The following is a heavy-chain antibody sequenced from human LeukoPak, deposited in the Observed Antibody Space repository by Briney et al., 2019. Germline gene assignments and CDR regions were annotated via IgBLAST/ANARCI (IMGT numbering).Heavy chain of an antibody. V-gene: IGHV3-21*01. CDR2: ISSSSSYI. D-gene: IGHD6-19*01. CDR1: GFTFSSYS. Sequence: GGSLRLSCAASGFTFSSYSMNWVRQAPGKGLEWVSSISSSSSYIYYADSVKGRFTTSRDNAKNSLYLQMNSLRAEDTAVYYCAGPIAVADHYYFNYWGQGTLVTVSS. CDR3: AGPIAVADHYYFNY. J-gene: IGHJ4*02.